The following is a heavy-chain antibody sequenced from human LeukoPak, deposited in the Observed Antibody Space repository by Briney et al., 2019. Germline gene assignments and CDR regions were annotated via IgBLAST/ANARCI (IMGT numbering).Heavy chain of an antibody. CDR2: ISDNGGNT. V-gene: IGHV3-23*01. D-gene: IGHD3-10*01. CDR3: ARARYGSGRYLNFFDH. CDR1: GFTFIMYP. Sequence: GGSLRLSCAASGFTFIMYPMSWVRQAPGKGLEWISSISDNGGNTNYADSVKGRFTMSRDNSKNTVYVQMNSLTDGDTAVYYCARARYGSGRYLNFFDHWGQGILVTVSS. J-gene: IGHJ4*02.